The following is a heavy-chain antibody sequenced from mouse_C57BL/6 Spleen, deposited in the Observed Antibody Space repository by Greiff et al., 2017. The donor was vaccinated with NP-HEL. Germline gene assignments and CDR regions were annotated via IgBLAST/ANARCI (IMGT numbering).Heavy chain of an antibody. Sequence: EVQLVESGPELVKPGASVKMSCKASGYTFTDYNMHWVKQSHGKSLEWIGYINPNNGGTSYNQKFKGKATLTVNKSSSTAYMELRSLTSEDSAVYYCARRVATDFDYWGQGTTLTVSS. CDR1: GYTFTDYN. J-gene: IGHJ2*01. D-gene: IGHD1-1*01. CDR2: INPNNGGT. V-gene: IGHV1-22*01. CDR3: ARRVATDFDY.